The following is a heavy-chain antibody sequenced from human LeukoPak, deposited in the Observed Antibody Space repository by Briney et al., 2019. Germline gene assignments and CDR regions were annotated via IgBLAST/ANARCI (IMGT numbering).Heavy chain of an antibody. CDR1: GGSISSYY. J-gene: IGHJ6*03. CDR2: IYYSGST. V-gene: IGHV4-59*12. CDR3: AREGPILEWLSDRYYYYMDV. Sequence: SETLSLTCTVSGGSISSYYWSWIRQPPGEGLEWIGYIYYSGSTNYDPSLKSRVTISVDTSKNQFSLKLSSVTAADTAVYYCAREGPILEWLSDRYYYYMDVWGKGTTVTVSS. D-gene: IGHD3-3*01.